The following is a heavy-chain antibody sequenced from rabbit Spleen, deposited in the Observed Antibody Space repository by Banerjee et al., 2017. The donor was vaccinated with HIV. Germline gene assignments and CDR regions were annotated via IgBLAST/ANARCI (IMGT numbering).Heavy chain of an antibody. J-gene: IGHJ4*01. V-gene: IGHV1S7*01. Sequence: QSLEESGGGLVQPEGSLKLSCKASGFTLSSYYMNWVRQAPGKGLEWIGYIDPVFGITYYANWVNGRFSISRENAQNTVLLQMTSLTAADTATYFCARDGAGGSYFALWGQGTLVTVS. CDR2: IDPVFGIT. CDR1: GFTLSSYY. D-gene: IGHD8-1*01. CDR3: ARDGAGGSYFAL.